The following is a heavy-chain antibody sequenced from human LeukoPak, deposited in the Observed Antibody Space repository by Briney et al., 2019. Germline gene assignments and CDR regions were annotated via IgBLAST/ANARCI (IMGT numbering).Heavy chain of an antibody. V-gene: IGHV3-53*01. Sequence: GGSLRLSCAVSGFIVSDYYMSWVRQAPGKGLEWGSVIYSSGSAYYADSVKGRFTISRDNSKNTLYLQMNSLRAEDTAIYYCARGPSSDYGAWGQGTLVTVSS. J-gene: IGHJ5*02. CDR2: IYSSGSA. CDR1: GFIVSDYY. D-gene: IGHD3-22*01. CDR3: ARGPSSDYGA.